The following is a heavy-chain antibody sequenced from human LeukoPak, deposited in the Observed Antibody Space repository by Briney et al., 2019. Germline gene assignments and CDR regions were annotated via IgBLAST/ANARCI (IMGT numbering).Heavy chain of an antibody. J-gene: IGHJ4*02. D-gene: IGHD3-10*01. CDR2: VKHDGSEK. CDR1: GFTFSNYG. V-gene: IGHV3-7*01. Sequence: GRSLRLSCAVSGFTFSNYGIHWVRQAPGKGLEWVANVKHDGSEKSYVDSVKGRFTISRDNAKNSLYLQMNSLRAEDTAVYYCARGGATQYNYWGQGTLVTVSS. CDR3: ARGGATQYNY.